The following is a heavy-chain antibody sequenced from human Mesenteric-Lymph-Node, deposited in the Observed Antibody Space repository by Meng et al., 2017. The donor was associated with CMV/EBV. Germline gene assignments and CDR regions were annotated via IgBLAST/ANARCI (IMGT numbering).Heavy chain of an antibody. V-gene: IGHV1-18*01. J-gene: IGHJ4*02. CDR3: ARFYGSGSYYFDY. D-gene: IGHD3-10*01. CDR1: GYTFTSFG. CDR2: ISTYSGNA. Sequence: ASVKVSCKASGYTFTSFGISWVRQAPGQGLEWMGWISTYSGNANYAQKFQGRVTMTRDTSTTTAYLELRGLTSDDTAVYYCARFYGSGSYYFDYWGQGTLVTVSS.